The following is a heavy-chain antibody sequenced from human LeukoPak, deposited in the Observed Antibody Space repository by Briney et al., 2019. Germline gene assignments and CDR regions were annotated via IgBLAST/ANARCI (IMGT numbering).Heavy chain of an antibody. J-gene: IGHJ4*02. D-gene: IGHD5-12*01. V-gene: IGHV1-18*01. Sequence: EASVKVSCKASGYTFTTYGITWVRQAPGQGLEWMGWISAYNGNTNSAQKLQGRVTMTTDTSTSTAYMELRSLRSDDTAVYYCARVERRLFIRETNFDYWGQGTLVTVSS. CDR1: GYTFTTYG. CDR3: ARVERRLFIRETNFDY. CDR2: ISAYNGNT.